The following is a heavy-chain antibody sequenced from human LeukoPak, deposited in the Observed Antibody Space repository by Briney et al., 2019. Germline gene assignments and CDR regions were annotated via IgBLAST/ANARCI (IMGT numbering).Heavy chain of an antibody. CDR2: ISASSANI. J-gene: IGHJ6*03. V-gene: IGHV3-48*01. CDR1: GFTFTSCA. Sequence: GGSLRLFCTASGFTFTSCAMNWVRQTPGKGLEWVSYISASSANIHYADSVKGRFTVSRDNAKNSLYLQMNSLTAEDTATYYCVRDRSYGSQYYYYIDVWGRGTTVTVSS. CDR3: VRDRSYGSQYYYYIDV. D-gene: IGHD4-17*01.